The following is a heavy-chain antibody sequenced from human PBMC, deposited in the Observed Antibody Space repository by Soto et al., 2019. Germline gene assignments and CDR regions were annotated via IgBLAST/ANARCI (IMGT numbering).Heavy chain of an antibody. CDR3: ARAGGSKILDRYYYYYYGMDV. CDR2: IYHSGST. J-gene: IGHJ6*02. Sequence: SETLSLTCTVSGGPISSGGYYWSWVRQPPGKGLEWIGEIYHSGSTNYNPSLKSRVTISVDKSKNQFSLKLSSVTAADTAVYYCARAGGSKILDRYYYYYYGMDVWGQGTTVTVSS. V-gene: IGHV4-39*07. CDR1: GGPISSGGYY. D-gene: IGHD3-3*01.